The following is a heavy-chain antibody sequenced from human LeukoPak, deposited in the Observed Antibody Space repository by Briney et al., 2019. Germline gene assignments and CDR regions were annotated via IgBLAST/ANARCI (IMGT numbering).Heavy chain of an antibody. J-gene: IGHJ4*02. CDR2: ISGSGGST. Sequence: GGSLRLSCEASGFTFSSYAMSWVRQAPGKGLEWVSGISGSGGSTYYADSVKGRFTISRDNSKNTLYLQMNSLRAEDTAVHYCAKGIAGSRPPFDYLGQGTLVTVSS. V-gene: IGHV3-23*01. CDR3: AKGIAGSRPPFDY. CDR1: GFTFSSYA.